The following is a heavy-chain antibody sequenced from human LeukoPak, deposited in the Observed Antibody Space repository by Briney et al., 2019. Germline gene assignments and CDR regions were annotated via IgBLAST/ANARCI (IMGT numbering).Heavy chain of an antibody. J-gene: IGHJ6*03. V-gene: IGHV4-34*01. Sequence: SETLSLTCAVYGGSFSGYYWSWFRQSPGKGLEWIGEINDSGSTNYNPSLKSRVTMSVDTSKNQFSLKLSSVTAADTAVYYCARGSADGGNYLGYFYYYYMDVWGKGTTVTVSS. CDR2: INDSGST. CDR3: ARGSADGGNYLGYFYYYYMDV. CDR1: GGSFSGYY. D-gene: IGHD1-26*01.